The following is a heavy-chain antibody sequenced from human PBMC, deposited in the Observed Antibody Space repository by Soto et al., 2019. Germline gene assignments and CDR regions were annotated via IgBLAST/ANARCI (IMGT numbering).Heavy chain of an antibody. CDR3: AKDRRVNDILTGFDY. J-gene: IGHJ4*02. V-gene: IGHV3-23*01. D-gene: IGHD3-9*01. Sequence: PGGSLRLSCAASGFTFSSYAMSWVRQAPGKGLEWVSAISGSGGSTYYADSVKGRFTISRDNSKNTLYLQMNSLRAEDTAVYYCAKDRRVNDILTGFDYWGQGTLVTVSS. CDR1: GFTFSSYA. CDR2: ISGSGGST.